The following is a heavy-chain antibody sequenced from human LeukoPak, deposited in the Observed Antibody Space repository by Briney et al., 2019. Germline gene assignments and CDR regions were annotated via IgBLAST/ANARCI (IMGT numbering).Heavy chain of an antibody. CDR3: ARGGRDGMDV. D-gene: IGHD3-10*01. CDR1: GYSFTSYG. Sequence: ASVKVSCKASGYSFTSYGFTWVRRAPGQGLEWLGWVSAYDGSTNYAQKIRGRVTMTTDASKNTVYMELRSLRFDDTAVYYCARGGRDGMDVWGQGTTVTVSS. CDR2: VSAYDGST. V-gene: IGHV1-18*01. J-gene: IGHJ6*02.